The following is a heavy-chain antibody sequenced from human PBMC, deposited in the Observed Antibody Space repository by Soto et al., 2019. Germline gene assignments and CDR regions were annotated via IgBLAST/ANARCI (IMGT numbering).Heavy chain of an antibody. Sequence: QLHLRESGPGLVKPSETLSLTCTVSGGSITSSSYYWGWIRQPPGKGLEWIGSIYYSGSTYYNPSRKSRVTISVETSKNQFSLKLSSVTAADTAVYYCATQEVGGSYVYTFDPWGQGTLVTVSS. CDR3: ATQEVGGSYVYTFDP. D-gene: IGHD1-26*01. J-gene: IGHJ5*02. V-gene: IGHV4-39*01. CDR1: GGSITSSSYY. CDR2: IYYSGST.